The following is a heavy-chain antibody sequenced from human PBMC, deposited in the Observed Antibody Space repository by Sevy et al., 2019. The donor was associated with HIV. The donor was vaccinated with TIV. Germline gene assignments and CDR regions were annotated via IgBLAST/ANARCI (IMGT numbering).Heavy chain of an antibody. CDR3: SRNLDYYASGPPDS. D-gene: IGHD3-10*01. Sequence: RGCLRLSCAASGFTFSYYNMNWVRQAPGKGLEWVSSISSGSSYIFYVDSVKGRFTISRYNAKDSLFLQMNSLRAEDTAVYYCSRNLDYYASGPPDSWGRGTLVTVSS. CDR2: ISSGSSYI. CDR1: GFTFSYYN. J-gene: IGHJ4*02. V-gene: IGHV3-21*01.